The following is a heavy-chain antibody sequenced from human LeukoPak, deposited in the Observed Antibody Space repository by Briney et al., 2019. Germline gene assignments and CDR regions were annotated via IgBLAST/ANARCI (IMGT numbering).Heavy chain of an antibody. CDR2: VHGDGYSI. CDR1: GFPFSSYA. Sequence: GGSLRLSCTASGFPFSSYAIYWVRQAPGKGLVWVARVHGDGYSISYADSVRGRFTISRDNAKDALYLHMDSLRPEDTAVYYCATAQVGAPTDFWGQGTRVTVSS. V-gene: IGHV3-74*01. J-gene: IGHJ4*02. CDR3: ATAQVGAPTDF. D-gene: IGHD1-26*01.